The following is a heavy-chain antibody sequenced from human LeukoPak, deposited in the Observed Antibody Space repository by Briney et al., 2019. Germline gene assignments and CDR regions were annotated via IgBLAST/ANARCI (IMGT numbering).Heavy chain of an antibody. CDR3: ARNYYGS. CDR1: GFTFSSYW. CDR2: IKQDGSEK. Sequence: AGSLRLSCAASGFTFSSYWMSWVRQPPGKGLEWVANIKQDGSEKYYVDSVKGRFTISRDKSKSTLYLQMNSLRAEDTALYYCARNYYGSGGQGTQVTVSS. D-gene: IGHD3-10*01. J-gene: IGHJ4*02. V-gene: IGHV3-7*01.